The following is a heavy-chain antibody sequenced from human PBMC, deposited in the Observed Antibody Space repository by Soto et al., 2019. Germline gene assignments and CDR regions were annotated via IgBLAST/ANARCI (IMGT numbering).Heavy chain of an antibody. D-gene: IGHD3-22*01. CDR3: ARSSGGYFDY. V-gene: IGHV4-59*01. CDR2: IYYSGST. J-gene: IGHJ4*02. CDR1: GVSISSYY. Sequence: LETLSLTCTVSGVSISSYYWSWIRQPPGKGLEWIGYIYYSGSTNYNPSLKSRVTISVDTSKNQFSLKLSSVTAADTAVYYCARSSGGYFDYWGQGTLVTVYS.